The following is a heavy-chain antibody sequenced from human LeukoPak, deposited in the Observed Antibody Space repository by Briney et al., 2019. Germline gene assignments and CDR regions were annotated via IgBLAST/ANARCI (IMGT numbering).Heavy chain of an antibody. Sequence: GASVKVSCKVSGYTLTELSMHWVRQAPGKGLEWMGGFDPEDGETIYAQKFQGRVTMTEDTSTDTAYMELSSLRSEDTAVYYCATDLIDATAAGPTGAFEIWGQGTMVTVSS. D-gene: IGHD6-13*01. CDR1: GYTLTELS. J-gene: IGHJ3*02. V-gene: IGHV1-24*01. CDR3: ATDLIDATAAGPTGAFEI. CDR2: FDPEDGET.